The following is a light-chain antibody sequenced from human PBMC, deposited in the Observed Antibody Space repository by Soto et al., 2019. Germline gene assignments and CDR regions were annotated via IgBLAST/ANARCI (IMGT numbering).Light chain of an antibody. J-gene: IGKJ2*01. V-gene: IGKV3-20*01. CDR2: GTF. CDR3: QHYGNSLYT. Sequence: EIVLTQSPGTLSLSPGERATLSCRASQSVYSQYLAWYQQKPGQAPRLLIYGTFNRATGIPDRFSGSGSGTDLTLTISRIEPEDSEVYYCQHYGNSLYTFAQGTKLDIK. CDR1: QSVYSQY.